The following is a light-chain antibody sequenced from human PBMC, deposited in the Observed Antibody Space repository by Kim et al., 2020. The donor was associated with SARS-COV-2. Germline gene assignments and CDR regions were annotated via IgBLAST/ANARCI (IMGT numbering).Light chain of an antibody. Sequence: GQRVTFSCSGSSSNIGTNYVYWHQKVPGMAPKLLMYSDDQRPSGVPDRFSGSKSGTSASLAISGLRSEDEGDYYCVAWDDSLSGPVFGGGTQLTVL. V-gene: IGLV1-47*02. CDR3: VAWDDSLSGPV. CDR1: SSNIGTNY. CDR2: SDD. J-gene: IGLJ3*02.